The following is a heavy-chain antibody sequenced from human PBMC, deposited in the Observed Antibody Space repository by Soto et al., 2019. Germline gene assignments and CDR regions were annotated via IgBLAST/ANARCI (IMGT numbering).Heavy chain of an antibody. D-gene: IGHD6-19*01. Sequence: QVQLVESGGGVVQPGRSLRRSCAASGFTFSSYAMHWVRQAPGKGLEWVAVISYDGSNKYYADSVKGRFTISRDNSKNTLYLQMNSLRAEDTAVYYCATLYSGWFDYWGQGTLVTVSS. J-gene: IGHJ4*02. CDR1: GFTFSSYA. CDR3: ATLYSGWFDY. CDR2: ISYDGSNK. V-gene: IGHV3-30-3*01.